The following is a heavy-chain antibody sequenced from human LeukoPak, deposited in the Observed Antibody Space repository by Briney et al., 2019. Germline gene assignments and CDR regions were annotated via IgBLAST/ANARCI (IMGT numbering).Heavy chain of an antibody. V-gene: IGHV3-7*01. D-gene: IGHD3-3*01. Sequence: GGSLRLSCAASVFTFSSYWMSLVRQAPGKGLEWVANIKQDGSEKYYVDSVKGRFTISRDNAKNSLYLQMNSLRAEDTAVYYCARKRFGYYGMDVWGQGTTVTVSS. CDR1: VFTFSSYW. CDR3: ARKRFGYYGMDV. CDR2: IKQDGSEK. J-gene: IGHJ6*02.